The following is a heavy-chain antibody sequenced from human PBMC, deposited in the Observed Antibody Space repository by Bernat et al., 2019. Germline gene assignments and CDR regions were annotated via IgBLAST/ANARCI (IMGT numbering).Heavy chain of an antibody. CDR2: ISGSGAST. V-gene: IGHV3-23*01. Sequence: EVQLLESGGGLVQPGGSLRLSCAASGFTFSSYAMSWVRQAPGKGLEWVSAISGSGASTYYADSVKGRFTISRDNSKNTLYLQMNSLRAEDTAVYYCAKAPNGYSGYDYGGFDYWGQGTLVTVSS. CDR1: GFTFSSYA. D-gene: IGHD5-12*01. J-gene: IGHJ4*02. CDR3: AKAPNGYSGYDYGGFDY.